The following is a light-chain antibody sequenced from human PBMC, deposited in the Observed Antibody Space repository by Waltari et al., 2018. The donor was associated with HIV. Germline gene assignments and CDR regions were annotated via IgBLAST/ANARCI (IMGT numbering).Light chain of an antibody. V-gene: IGLV2-14*01. Sequence: QSALTQPASVSGSPGQSITIPCTGTNSDVGAYNHVSWYQQHPGKAPTLLIYEVTNRPPGISNRFSGSKSGNTASMTISGLQPEDEADYYCSSYTITTAIVFGGGTKLTVL. CDR2: EVT. J-gene: IGLJ2*01. CDR1: NSDVGAYNH. CDR3: SSYTITTAIV.